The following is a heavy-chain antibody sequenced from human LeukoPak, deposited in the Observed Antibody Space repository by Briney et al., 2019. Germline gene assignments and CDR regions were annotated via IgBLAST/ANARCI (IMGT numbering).Heavy chain of an antibody. D-gene: IGHD3-10*01. CDR2: IYYSGST. V-gene: IGHV4-39*01. Sequence: PSETLSLTCTVSGGSISSSSYYWGWIRQPPGKGLEWIGSIYYSGSTYYNPSLKSRVTISVDTSKNQFSLKLSSVTAADTAVYYCARHRGSGSYVDYWGQGTLVTVSS. J-gene: IGHJ4*02. CDR1: GGSISSSSYY. CDR3: ARHRGSGSYVDY.